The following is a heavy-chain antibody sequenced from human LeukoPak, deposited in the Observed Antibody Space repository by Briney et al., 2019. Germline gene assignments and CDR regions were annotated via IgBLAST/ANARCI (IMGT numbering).Heavy chain of an antibody. CDR2: INSAGSYI. CDR1: GFTFSSYT. J-gene: IGHJ4*02. Sequence: GGSLRLSCAASGFTFSSYTITWVRLAPGKGLEWVSSINSAGSYISYADSVKGRFTISRDNAKNSLYLQLNSLSADDTAVYYCARAPFDSWGQGVLVTVSS. V-gene: IGHV3-21*01. CDR3: ARAPFDS.